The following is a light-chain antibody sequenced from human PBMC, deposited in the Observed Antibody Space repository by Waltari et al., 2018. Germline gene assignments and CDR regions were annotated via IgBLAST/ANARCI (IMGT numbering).Light chain of an antibody. V-gene: IGKV4-1*01. CDR1: LYSSDNQNY. J-gene: IGKJ2*01. CDR2: WAS. CDR3: QQYYSTMYT. Sequence: LYSSDNQNYLAWYQQKPGPPPKLLISWASTRESGVPDRFSGSGSGTDFTLTISSLQAEDVAVYYCQQYYSTMYTFGQGTKLEIK.